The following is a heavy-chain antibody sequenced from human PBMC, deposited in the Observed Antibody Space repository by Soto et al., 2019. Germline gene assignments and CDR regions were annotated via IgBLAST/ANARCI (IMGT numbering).Heavy chain of an antibody. J-gene: IGHJ3*02. D-gene: IGHD2-15*01. CDR3: ARVIVMVLGGTSAFDI. V-gene: IGHV4-4*02. Sequence: SETLSLTCAVSGGSISSDNWWSWVRQPPGKGLEWIGEIYHSGSTNYNPSLRSRATISLDKSNNQFSLKLSSVTAADAAVYYCARVIVMVLGGTSAFDIWGQGTMVTVSS. CDR2: IYHSGST. CDR1: GGSISSDNW.